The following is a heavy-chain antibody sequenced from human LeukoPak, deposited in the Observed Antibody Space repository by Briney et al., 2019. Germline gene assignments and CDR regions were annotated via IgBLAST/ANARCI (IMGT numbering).Heavy chain of an antibody. CDR1: GYTFTSFY. CDR3: ARGGVAASGASDI. CDR2: INPSGGRT. J-gene: IGHJ3*02. D-gene: IGHD6-13*01. Sequence: ASVKVSCKASGYTFTSFYMHWVRLAPGQGLEWMGIINPSGGRTSYAQKFQDRVTVTRDTSTSTLYMELRSLRSEDTAVYYCARGGVAASGASDIWGQGTMVTASS. V-gene: IGHV1-46*01.